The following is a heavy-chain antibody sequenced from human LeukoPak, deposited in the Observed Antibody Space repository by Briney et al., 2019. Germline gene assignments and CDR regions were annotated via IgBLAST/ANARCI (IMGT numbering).Heavy chain of an antibody. CDR3: GRAFPPLRTSSAGDL. V-gene: IGHV3-21*01. D-gene: IGHD3-16*01. CDR2: ISYLSSHV. Sequence: GGSLRLSCSASGFTFSDYDMNWVRQAPGKGLEWVSSISYLSSHVYYGDSVKGRFSISRDNAKNSLYLQVNSLGAEDTAIYYCGRAFPPLRTSSAGDLWGQGILVTVSS. CDR1: GFTFSDYD. J-gene: IGHJ4*02.